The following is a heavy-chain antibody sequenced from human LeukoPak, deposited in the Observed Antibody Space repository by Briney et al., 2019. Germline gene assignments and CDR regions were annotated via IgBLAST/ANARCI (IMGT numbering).Heavy chain of an antibody. CDR2: ISWNSGSL. Sequence: PGGSLRLSCAASGFTFDDYAMHWVRQAPGKGPEWVSGISWNSGSLGYADSVRGRFTISRDNAKNSLYLQMNSLRAEDTALYYCAKDLRVDYYGSGKNNMDVWGQGTTVSVSS. V-gene: IGHV3-9*01. D-gene: IGHD3-10*01. CDR3: AKDLRVDYYGSGKNNMDV. CDR1: GFTFDDYA. J-gene: IGHJ6*02.